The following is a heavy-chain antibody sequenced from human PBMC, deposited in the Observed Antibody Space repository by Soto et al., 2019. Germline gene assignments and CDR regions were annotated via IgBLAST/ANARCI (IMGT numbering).Heavy chain of an antibody. J-gene: IGHJ4*02. CDR1: GFTFNNYA. Sequence: SLRLSCAASGFTFNNYAMSWVRQAPGKGLEWVSTISVSGANTYYADSVKGRFTISRDDSKNTLYLQMNSLGAEDTAVYYCAKDLGLGVIAGYPHDCWGQGALVTVSS. CDR3: AKDLGLGVIAGYPHDC. CDR2: ISVSGANT. D-gene: IGHD3-9*01. V-gene: IGHV3-23*01.